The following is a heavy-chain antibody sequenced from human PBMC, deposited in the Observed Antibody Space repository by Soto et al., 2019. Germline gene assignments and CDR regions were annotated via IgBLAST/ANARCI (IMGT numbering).Heavy chain of an antibody. D-gene: IGHD2-15*01. CDR2: IRGSGGST. CDR3: AKDVVIVVVVAATPAYGMDV. V-gene: IGHV3-23*01. J-gene: IGHJ6*02. Sequence: PGGSLRLSCAAPGFTFSRYAMSWVRQAPGQGLKWVSAIRGSGGSTYYADSVKGRFTISRDNSKNTLYLQMNSLRAEDTAVYYCAKDVVIVVVVAATPAYGMDVWGQGTTVTVSS. CDR1: GFTFSRYA.